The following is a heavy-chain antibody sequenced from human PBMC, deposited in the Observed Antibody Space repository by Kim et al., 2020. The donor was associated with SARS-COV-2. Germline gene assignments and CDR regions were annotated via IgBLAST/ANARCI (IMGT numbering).Heavy chain of an antibody. Sequence: SETLSLTCTVSSDSFSAYYWSWIRHLPGKGPEWIGYIFYGGDTNYNPSLKSRVTISWDTSRNQFSLDLTSVTDADTAVYYCARSEGRASWHQFDYWGQG. CDR1: SDSFSAYY. CDR2: IFYGGDT. J-gene: IGHJ4*02. CDR3: ARSEGRASWHQFDY. V-gene: IGHV4-59*01.